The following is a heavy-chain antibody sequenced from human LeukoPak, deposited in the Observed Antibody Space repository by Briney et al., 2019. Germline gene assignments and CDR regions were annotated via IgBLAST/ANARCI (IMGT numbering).Heavy chain of an antibody. CDR3: ARLGWNRNYYGSGSYGFDY. D-gene: IGHD3-10*01. J-gene: IGHJ4*02. CDR2: ISSSGGST. Sequence: GGSLRLSCAASGFTFSGFATSWVRQAPGKGLEWVSSISSSGGSTYYADSVKGRFTISRDNSKNTLYLQMNSLRAEDTAVYYCARLGWNRNYYGSGSYGFDYWGQGTLVTVSS. V-gene: IGHV3-23*01. CDR1: GFTFSGFA.